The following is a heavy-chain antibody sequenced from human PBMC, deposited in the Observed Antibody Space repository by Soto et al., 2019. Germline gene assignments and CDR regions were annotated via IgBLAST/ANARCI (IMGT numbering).Heavy chain of an antibody. J-gene: IGHJ4*02. CDR2: IIPIFGTA. V-gene: IGHV1-69*01. Sequence: QVQLVQSGAEVKKPGSSVKVSCKASGGTFSSYAISWVRQAPGQGLEWMGGIIPIFGTANYAQKFQGRVTITADESTSTAYMELSSLRSEDTAVYYCASLRYNWTYRNEDDDYWGQGTLVTVSS. CDR1: GGTFSSYA. D-gene: IGHD1-7*01. CDR3: ASLRYNWTYRNEDDDY.